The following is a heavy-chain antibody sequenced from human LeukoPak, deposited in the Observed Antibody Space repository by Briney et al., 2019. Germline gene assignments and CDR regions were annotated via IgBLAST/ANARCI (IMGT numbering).Heavy chain of an antibody. CDR3: ARIPSGIVDYFDY. D-gene: IGHD1-26*01. Sequence: SVKVSCKTSGGTFSSYAISWVRQAPGQGLEWMGGIIPIFGTANYAQKFQGRVTITADESTSTAYMELSSLRSEDTAVYYCARIPSGIVDYFDYWGQGTLVTVSS. CDR1: GGTFSSYA. CDR2: IIPIFGTA. V-gene: IGHV1-69*01. J-gene: IGHJ4*02.